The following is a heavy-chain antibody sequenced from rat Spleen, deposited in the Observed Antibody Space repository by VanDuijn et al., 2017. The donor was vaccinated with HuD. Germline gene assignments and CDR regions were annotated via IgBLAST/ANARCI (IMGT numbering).Heavy chain of an antibody. CDR1: GFTFSDYY. V-gene: IGHV5S13*01. J-gene: IGHJ2*01. CDR2: ITTGGAIT. CDR3: ARLRYNPFDY. Sequence: EVQLVESDGGLVQPGKSLKLSCAASGFTFSDYYMAWVRQAPTKGLEWVASITTGGAITSYQNSVKGRFTISRDNAKNTQYLQMDSLRSEDTATYYCARLRYNPFDYWGQGVMVTVSS. D-gene: IGHD1-5*01.